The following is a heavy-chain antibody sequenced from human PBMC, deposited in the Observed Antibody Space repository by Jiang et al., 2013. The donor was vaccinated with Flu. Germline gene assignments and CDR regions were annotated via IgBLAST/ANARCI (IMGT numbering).Heavy chain of an antibody. D-gene: IGHD3-9*01. CDR1: GYTFTSYY. Sequence: VQLVESGAEVKKPGASVKVSCKASGYTFTSYYMHWVRQAPGQGLEWMGIINPSGGSTSYAQKFQGRVTMTRDTSTSTVYMELSSLRSEDTAVYYCARGQEEGDLRYFDWFPRSLFDYWGQGTLVTVSS. J-gene: IGHJ4*02. CDR3: ARGQEEGDLRYFDWFPRSLFDY. V-gene: IGHV1-46*01. CDR2: INPSGGST.